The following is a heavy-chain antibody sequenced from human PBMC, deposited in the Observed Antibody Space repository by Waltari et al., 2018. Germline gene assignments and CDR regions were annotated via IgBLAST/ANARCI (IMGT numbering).Heavy chain of an antibody. CDR2: INHTDGST. J-gene: IGHJ5*02. CDR3: ARADRGRSGKYASPAWGP. CDR1: GSGSFSGYY. Sequence: QVQLQQWGAGLLKPSETLSLICGVFGSGSFSGYYWIWIRQPPGKGLDWIGEINHTDGSTNYNPSLKNRVTISVDTSKKQFYLKMRSVTAADTAVYYCARADRGRSGKYASPAWGPWGQGTLVTVSS. D-gene: IGHD1-26*01. V-gene: IGHV4-34*01.